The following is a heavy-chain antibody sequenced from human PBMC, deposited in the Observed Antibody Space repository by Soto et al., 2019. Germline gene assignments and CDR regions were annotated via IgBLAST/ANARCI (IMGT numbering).Heavy chain of an antibody. J-gene: IGHJ5*02. V-gene: IGHV4-30-4*01. D-gene: IGHD2-15*01. CDR2: IYYSGST. CDR3: ARQRYCRGGRCPRRFDT. Sequence: QVQLQESGPGLVKPSQTLSLTCTVSGGSISSGDYYWSCIRQPPGKGLEWIGYIYYSGSTYYNPSLKSRVTIAVDTSKNQFTLKLSSVTAADTAVYYCARQRYCRGGRCPRRFDTWGQGTLVTVSS. CDR1: GGSISSGDYY.